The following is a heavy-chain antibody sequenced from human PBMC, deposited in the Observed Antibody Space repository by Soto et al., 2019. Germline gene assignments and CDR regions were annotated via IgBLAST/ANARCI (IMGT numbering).Heavy chain of an antibody. V-gene: IGHV3-30*18. D-gene: IGHD3-10*01. CDR1: GFTFDNYG. J-gene: IGHJ4*02. CDR3: AKQSGSGSYHNVGSGGHFEY. CDR2: ISFDGRNT. Sequence: QVKLVESGGGVVQPGRSLRLSCAASGFTFDNYGMHWVRQAPGKGLEWVVVISFDGRNTDYADSVKGRFTISRDNSKNTLYLQMTSLRAEDTAVYYCAKQSGSGSYHNVGSGGHFEYWGQGTLVTVSS.